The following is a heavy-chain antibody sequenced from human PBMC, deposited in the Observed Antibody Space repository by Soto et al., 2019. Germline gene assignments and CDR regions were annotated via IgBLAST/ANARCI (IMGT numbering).Heavy chain of an antibody. CDR3: ARHRSNYYGSGSFPFDY. CDR2: IYHSGST. CDR1: SGSISSSNW. J-gene: IGHJ4*02. V-gene: IGHV4-4*02. Sequence: PSETLSLTCAVSSGSISSSNWWSWVRQPPGKGLEWIGEIYHSGSTNYNPSLKSRVTISVDKSKNQFSLKLSSVTAADTAVYYCARHRSNYYGSGSFPFDYWGQGTLVTVSS. D-gene: IGHD3-10*01.